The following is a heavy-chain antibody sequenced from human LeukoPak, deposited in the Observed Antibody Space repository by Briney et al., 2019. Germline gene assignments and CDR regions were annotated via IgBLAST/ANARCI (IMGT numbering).Heavy chain of an antibody. CDR2: ISGSGGST. V-gene: IGHV3-23*01. Sequence: GGSLRLSCAATGFTFSIYAMSWVRQAPGKGLEWVSAISGSGGSTYYADSVKGRFTISRDNSKNTLYLQMNSLRAEDTAVYYCAKDLIMNIAAARVSHAFDIWGQGTMVTVSS. CDR3: AKDLIMNIAAARVSHAFDI. J-gene: IGHJ3*02. D-gene: IGHD6-13*01. CDR1: GFTFSIYA.